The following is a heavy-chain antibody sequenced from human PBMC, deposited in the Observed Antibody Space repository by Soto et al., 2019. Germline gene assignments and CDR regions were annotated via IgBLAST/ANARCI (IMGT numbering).Heavy chain of an antibody. D-gene: IGHD2-2*01. CDR1: GYTFTSYY. CDR2: INPSGGST. CDR3: AREECSSTSCYSSGFDP. Sequence: ASVKVSCKASGYTFTSYYMHWVRQAPGQGLEWMGIINPSGGSTSYAQKFQGRVTMTRDTSTSTVYMELSSLRSEDTAVYYCAREECSSTSCYSSGFDPWGQGTLVTVSS. J-gene: IGHJ5*02. V-gene: IGHV1-46*03.